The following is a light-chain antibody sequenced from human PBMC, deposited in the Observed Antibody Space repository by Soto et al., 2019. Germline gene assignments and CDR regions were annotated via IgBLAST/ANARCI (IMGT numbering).Light chain of an antibody. V-gene: IGKV3-20*01. Sequence: DIVLTQSPGTLSLSPGERATLSCRASQSIDTISLAWYQQKPGQAPRLLIYVASTRSTGIPDRFGGSGSGTDFTLTISRLEPEDFAVYYCQHYDTSLSTFGGGTTVDI. J-gene: IGKJ4*01. CDR1: QSIDTIS. CDR3: QHYDTSLST. CDR2: VAS.